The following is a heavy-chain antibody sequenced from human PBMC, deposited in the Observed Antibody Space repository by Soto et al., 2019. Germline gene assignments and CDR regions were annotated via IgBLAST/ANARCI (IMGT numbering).Heavy chain of an antibody. Sequence: SETLSLTCVVSGGSISNNNWRSWVRQPATKGLAWIGEVYHTGSTDYNPSLKGRVTMSLDKSNNQFSLKLTSVTAPDTAVYHGVTRTYHFHFHYWGKGYLVTVSS. D-gene: IGHD3-16*02. J-gene: IGHJ4*02. CDR3: VTRTYHFHFHY. CDR1: GGSISNNNW. CDR2: VYHTGST. V-gene: IGHV4-4*02.